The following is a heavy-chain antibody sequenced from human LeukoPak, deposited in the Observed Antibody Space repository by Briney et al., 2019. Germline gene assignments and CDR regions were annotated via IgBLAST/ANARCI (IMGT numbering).Heavy chain of an antibody. V-gene: IGHV3-15*04. Sequence: ETLSLTCTVSGDSINSLDLWSWVRQPPGKGLEWVGRIASKTDGGTTDYAAPVKGRFTISRDDSKNTLFLQMNSLKTEDTAVYYCTTGIRGDCGQGTLVTVSS. CDR1: GDSINSLDL. CDR3: TTGIRGD. J-gene: IGHJ4*02. CDR2: IASKTDGGTT.